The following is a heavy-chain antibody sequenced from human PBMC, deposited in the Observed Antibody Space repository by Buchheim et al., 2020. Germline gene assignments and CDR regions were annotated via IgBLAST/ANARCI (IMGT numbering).Heavy chain of an antibody. V-gene: IGHV3-33*01. Sequence: QVQLVESGGDVVQPGGSLRLSCAASGFSFTSYGMHWVRQAPGKGLVWVAVLWYNGNDKNYADFVKGRFTVSRDTSKNILYLQLNSLSFEDTAVYFCARDTDTGSQYTRLDPGGPGTL. CDR1: GFSFTSYG. CDR2: LWYNGNDK. D-gene: IGHD1-26*01. J-gene: IGHJ5*02. CDR3: ARDTDTGSQYTRLDP.